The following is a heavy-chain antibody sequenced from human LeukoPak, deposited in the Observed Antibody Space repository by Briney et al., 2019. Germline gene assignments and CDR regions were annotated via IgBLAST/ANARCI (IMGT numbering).Heavy chain of an antibody. CDR1: GFTFTSYG. CDR3: AKDLSGAGTLDY. J-gene: IGHJ4*02. D-gene: IGHD6-19*01. Sequence: PGGSLRLSCAASGFTFTSYGIHWVRQAPGKGLEWVAFIRYDGSNKYYADSVKGRFTISRDNSKNTLYLQMNSLRAEDTAVYYCAKDLSGAGTLDYWGQGTLVTVSS. CDR2: IRYDGSNK. V-gene: IGHV3-30*02.